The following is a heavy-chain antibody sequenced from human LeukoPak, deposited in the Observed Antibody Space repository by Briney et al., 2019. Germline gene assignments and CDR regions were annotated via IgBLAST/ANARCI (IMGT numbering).Heavy chain of an antibody. CDR3: ETGGSYDY. V-gene: IGHV3-74*01. D-gene: IGHD1-26*01. J-gene: IGHJ4*02. CDR1: GFTFSSYW. CDR2: INTDGSST. Sequence: GGSLRLSCAASGFTFSSYWMHWVRQAPGKGLVWVSRINTDGSSTSYADSVKGRFTISRDDAKNTLYLQMNSLRAEDTAVCYCETGGSYDYWGQGTLVTVSS.